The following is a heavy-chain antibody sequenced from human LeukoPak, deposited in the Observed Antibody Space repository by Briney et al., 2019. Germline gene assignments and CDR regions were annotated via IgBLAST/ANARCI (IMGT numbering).Heavy chain of an antibody. CDR1: GFTASSNY. J-gene: IGHJ4*02. CDR2: ISGSGGST. V-gene: IGHV3-23*01. D-gene: IGHD3-10*01. CDR3: AKDSDYGSGSYYYRIDY. Sequence: GGSLRLSCAASGFTASSNYMSWVRQAPGKGLEWVSAISGSGGSTYYADSVKGRFTISRDNSKNTLYLQMNSLRAEDTAVYYCAKDSDYGSGSYYYRIDYWGQGTLVTVSS.